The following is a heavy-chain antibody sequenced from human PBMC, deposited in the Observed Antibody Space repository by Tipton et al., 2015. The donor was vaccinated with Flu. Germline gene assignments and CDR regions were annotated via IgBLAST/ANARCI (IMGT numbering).Heavy chain of an antibody. Sequence: TLSLTCAVYGGSFSGYYWSWIRQPPGKGLEWIGDVTHTGSTNYNPSLKSRVTISVDTSKNQFSLKLSSVTAADTAIYYCAREPAPIGSPKSDAFDVWGQGTKVTVSS. V-gene: IGHV4-34*01. CDR2: VTHTGST. J-gene: IGHJ3*01. CDR3: AREPAPIGSPKSDAFDV. D-gene: IGHD3-10*01. CDR1: GGSFSGYY.